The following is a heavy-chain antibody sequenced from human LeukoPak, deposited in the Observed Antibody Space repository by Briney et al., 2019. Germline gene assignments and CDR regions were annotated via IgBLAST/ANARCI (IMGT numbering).Heavy chain of an antibody. CDR1: GDSISSGGYY. J-gene: IGHJ4*02. D-gene: IGHD5-24*01. CDR3: ARDRDGYNYFDY. Sequence: SETLSLTCTVSGDSISSGGYYWSWIRQHPGEGLEWIGYIYYSGSTYYNPSLKSRVTISVDTSKNQFSLKLSSVTAADTAVYYCARDRDGYNYFDYWGQGTLVTASS. V-gene: IGHV4-31*03. CDR2: IYYSGST.